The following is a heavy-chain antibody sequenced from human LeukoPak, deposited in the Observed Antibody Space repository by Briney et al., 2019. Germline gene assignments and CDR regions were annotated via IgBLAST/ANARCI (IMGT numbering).Heavy chain of an antibody. CDR1: GASISGYW. Sequence: PSETLSLTCDVSGASISGYWWSWIRQPAGKGLEWIGRMYTDGDTNYNPALKSRVTVSVDTSKNLFSLKLISVTAADTAVYYCARDRGYSNFDYWGQGTLLTVSS. J-gene: IGHJ4*02. CDR2: MYTDGDT. V-gene: IGHV4-4*07. CDR3: ARDRGYSNFDY. D-gene: IGHD4-11*01.